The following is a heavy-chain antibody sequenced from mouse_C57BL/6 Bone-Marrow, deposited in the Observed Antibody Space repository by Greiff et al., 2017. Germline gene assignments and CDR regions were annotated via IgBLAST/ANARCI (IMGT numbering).Heavy chain of an antibody. CDR2: LLASIGRT. Sequence: QVQLQQSGSELRSPGSSVKLSCTDFGSEVFPIAYMSWVRQKPGHGFESIGGLLASIGRTIYGEMFEDNGTLDADTLSNTAYLELNSLTSQDSAIYDGARYGYYGSRHVYLDYWGQGTTLTVSS. J-gene: IGHJ2*01. CDR1: GSEVFPIAY. D-gene: IGHD1-1*01. V-gene: IGHV15-2*01. CDR3: ARYGYYGSRHVYLDY.